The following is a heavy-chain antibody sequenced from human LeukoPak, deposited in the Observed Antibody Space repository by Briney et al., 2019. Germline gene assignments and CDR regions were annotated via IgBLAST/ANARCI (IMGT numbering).Heavy chain of an antibody. J-gene: IGHJ4*02. CDR2: INPSGGGT. CDR3: ASGAAAGTFSIGY. CDR1: GYTFTSYY. V-gene: IGHV1-46*01. D-gene: IGHD6-13*01. Sequence: GASVKVSCTASGYTFTSYYMHWVRQAPGQGLGWMGIINPSGGGTSYSQKFQGRVTMTTDTSTRTLYMELSSLRSEDTAVYYCASGAAAGTFSIGYWGQGTLLTVSS.